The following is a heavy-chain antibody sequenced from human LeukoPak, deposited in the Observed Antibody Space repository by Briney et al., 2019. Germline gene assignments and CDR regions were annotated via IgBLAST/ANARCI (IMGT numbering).Heavy chain of an antibody. CDR3: ARGLFAGSTSCYDY. CDR2: IIPIFGTA. CDR1: GGTFSSYA. V-gene: IGHV1-69*05. Sequence: SVKVSCKASGGTFSSYAISWVRQAPGQGLEWMGRIIPIFGTANYAQKFQGRVTITTDESTSTAYMELSSLRSEGTAVYYCARGLFAGSTSCYDYWGQGTLVTVSS. J-gene: IGHJ4*02. D-gene: IGHD2-2*01.